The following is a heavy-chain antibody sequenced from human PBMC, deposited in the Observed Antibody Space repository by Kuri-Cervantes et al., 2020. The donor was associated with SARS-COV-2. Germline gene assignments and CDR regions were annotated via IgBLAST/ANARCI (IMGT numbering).Heavy chain of an antibody. CDR3: ARQKYQLLYNWFDP. CDR1: GGTFSSYA. Sequence: SVKVSCKASGGTFSSYAISWVRQAPGQGLEWMGGIIPIFGTANCAQKFQGRVTITTDESTSTAYMELSSLRSEDTAVYYCARQKYQLLYNWFDPWGQGTLVTVSS. CDR2: IIPIFGTA. D-gene: IGHD2-2*01. J-gene: IGHJ5*02. V-gene: IGHV1-69*05.